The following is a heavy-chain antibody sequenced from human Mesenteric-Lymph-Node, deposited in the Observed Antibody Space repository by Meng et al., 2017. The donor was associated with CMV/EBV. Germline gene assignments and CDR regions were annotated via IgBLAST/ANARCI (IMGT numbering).Heavy chain of an antibody. Sequence: SGFSLNNGSGGVGWIRQTPGKAPEWLAIIRWNDEKRYSPSLNNRLTVTKDISKNQVVLTLSNLDPEDAATYFCARGHGGDGYNFGFDPWGPGTLVTVSS. CDR3: ARGHGGDGYNFGFDP. V-gene: IGHV2-5*01. CDR2: IRWNDEK. D-gene: IGHD5-24*01. CDR1: GFSLNNGSGG. J-gene: IGHJ5*02.